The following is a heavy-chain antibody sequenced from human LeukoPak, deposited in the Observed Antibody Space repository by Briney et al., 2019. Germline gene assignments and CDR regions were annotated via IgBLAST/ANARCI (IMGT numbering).Heavy chain of an antibody. Sequence: SETLSFTCTVSGGSISSSSYYWSWLRQPPGKGPEWIGYIYYSGSTNYNPSLKSRVTISIDTSKNQFSLKLSSVTAADTAVYYCARRAYSSGYYFFDFWGQGTLVTVSS. D-gene: IGHD3-22*01. J-gene: IGHJ4*02. V-gene: IGHV4-61*01. CDR1: GGSISSSSYY. CDR3: ARRAYSSGYYFFDF. CDR2: IYYSGST.